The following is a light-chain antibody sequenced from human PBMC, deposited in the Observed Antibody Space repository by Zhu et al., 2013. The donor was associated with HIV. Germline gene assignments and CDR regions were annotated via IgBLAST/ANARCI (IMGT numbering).Light chain of an antibody. V-gene: IGLV2-14*01. Sequence: QSALTQPASVSGSPGQSVTISCTGSSSDVGTSGYVSWYQQHPGKAPKLMIYEVTNRPSGVSNRFSGSKSGNTASLTISGLQAEDEAEYYCLLLDGDAQVWVSGGGTKLTVL. J-gene: IGLJ3*02. CDR2: EVT. CDR3: LLLDGDAQVWV. CDR1: SSDVGTSGY.